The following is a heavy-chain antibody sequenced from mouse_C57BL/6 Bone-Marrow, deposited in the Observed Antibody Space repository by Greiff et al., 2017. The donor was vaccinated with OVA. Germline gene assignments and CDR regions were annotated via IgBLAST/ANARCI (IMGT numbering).Heavy chain of an antibody. V-gene: IGHV5-6*01. D-gene: IGHD4-1*01. CDR1: GFTFSSYG. Sequence: VQLKQSGGDLVKPGGSLKLSCAASGFTFSSYGMSWVRQTPDKRLEWVATISSGGSYTYYPDSVKGRFTISRDNAKNTLYLQMSSLKSEDTAMYYCARQGIAGTSYWGQGTTLTVSS. CDR2: ISSGGSYT. CDR3: ARQGIAGTSY. J-gene: IGHJ2*01.